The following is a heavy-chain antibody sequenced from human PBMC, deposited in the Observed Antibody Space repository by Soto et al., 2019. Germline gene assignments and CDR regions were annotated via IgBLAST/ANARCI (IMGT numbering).Heavy chain of an antibody. CDR2: ISYDGSNK. V-gene: IGHV3-30*18. CDR1: GFTFSSYG. J-gene: IGHJ6*02. CDR3: AKDGPSYGYYYYYGMDV. D-gene: IGHD5-18*01. Sequence: QVQLVESGGGVVQPGRSLRLSCAASGFTFSSYGMHWVRQAPGKGLEWVAVISYDGSNKYYADSVKGRFTISRDNSKNKLYLQMNSLRAEDTAVYYCAKDGPSYGYYYYYGMDVWGQGTTVTVSS.